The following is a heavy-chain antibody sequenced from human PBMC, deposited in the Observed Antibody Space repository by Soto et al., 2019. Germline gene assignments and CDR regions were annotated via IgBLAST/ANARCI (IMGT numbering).Heavy chain of an antibody. CDR3: ARDTSGWSLNGLDV. V-gene: IGHV1-46*01. J-gene: IGHJ6*02. Sequence: QVDLVQSGAEVTKPGASVTISCKASGSAITRYYIHWVRQAPGRGLEWMGIINPGGGSARYAQKFQDRVTIDKDTSTGTVYMDLRSLRTEDTAVYYCARDTSGWSLNGLDVWGQGTTVNVSS. D-gene: IGHD6-19*01. CDR2: INPGGGSA. CDR1: GSAITRYY.